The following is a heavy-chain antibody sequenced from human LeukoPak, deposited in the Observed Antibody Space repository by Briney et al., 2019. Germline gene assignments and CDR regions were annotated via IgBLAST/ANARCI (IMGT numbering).Heavy chain of an antibody. J-gene: IGHJ3*02. Sequence: SETLSLTCTVSGGSISSSSYYWGWIRQPPGKGLEWIGSIYYSGSTYYNPSLKSRVTISVDTSKNQFSLKLSSVTAADTAVYYCARHPYYDRDAFDIWSQGTMVTVSS. V-gene: IGHV4-39*01. CDR3: ARHPYYDRDAFDI. D-gene: IGHD3-22*01. CDR1: GGSISSSSYY. CDR2: IYYSGST.